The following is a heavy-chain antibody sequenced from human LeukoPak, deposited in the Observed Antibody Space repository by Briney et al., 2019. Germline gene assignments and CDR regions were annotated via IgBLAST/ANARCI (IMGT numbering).Heavy chain of an antibody. CDR1: GYTFTSDY. Sequence: ASVKVSSATSGYTFTSDYMHWVRQTPGQGLEWMGIINPSGGSTSYAQKFQGRVTMTEDTSTDTAYMELRSLRSEDTAVYYWATENYFVSSGLDYWGQGTLVTVSS. J-gene: IGHJ4*02. CDR3: ATENYFVSSGLDY. D-gene: IGHD3-22*01. CDR2: INPSGGST. V-gene: IGHV1-46*01.